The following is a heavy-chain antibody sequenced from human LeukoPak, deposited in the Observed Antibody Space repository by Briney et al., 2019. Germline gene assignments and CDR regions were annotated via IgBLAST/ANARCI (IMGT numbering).Heavy chain of an antibody. CDR2: IWYDGSNK. J-gene: IGHJ4*02. V-gene: IGHV3-33*08. CDR1: GFTFSSYG. Sequence: GGSLRLSCAVSGFTFSSYGMHWIRQAPGKGLEWVAVIWYDGSNKYYADSVKGRFTISRDNSKNTLYLQMNSLRDEDTAVYYCARGSPIAVAGVFDYWGQGTLVTVSS. CDR3: ARGSPIAVAGVFDY. D-gene: IGHD6-19*01.